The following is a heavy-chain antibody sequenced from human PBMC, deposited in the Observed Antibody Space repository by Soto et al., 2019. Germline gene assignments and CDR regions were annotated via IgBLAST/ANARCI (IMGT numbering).Heavy chain of an antibody. CDR3: AEAGIVVTPPEIAFDY. CDR1: GFTFTSSA. CDR2: IVVGSGNT. D-gene: IGHD5-12*01. V-gene: IGHV1-58*01. Sequence: SVKVSCKASGFTFTSSAVQWVRQARGQRLEWIGWIVVGSGNTNYAQKFQERVTSTRDMSTSTAYMELSSLRSEDTAVYYCAEAGIVVTPPEIAFDYWGQGTLVTVSS. J-gene: IGHJ4*02.